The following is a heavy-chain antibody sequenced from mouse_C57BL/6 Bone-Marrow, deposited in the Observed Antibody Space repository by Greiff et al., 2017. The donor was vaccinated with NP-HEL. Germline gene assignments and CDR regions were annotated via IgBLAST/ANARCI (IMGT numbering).Heavy chain of an antibody. Sequence: QVHVKQPGAELVKPGASVQMSCKASGYTFTSYWITWVKQRPGQGLEWIGDIYPGSGSTNYNEKFKSKATLTVDTSSSTAYMQLSSLTSEDSAVYYCARCSNYVDYWGQGTTLTVSS. J-gene: IGHJ2*01. CDR2: IYPGSGST. CDR3: ARCSNYVDY. CDR1: GYTFTSYW. D-gene: IGHD1-1*01. V-gene: IGHV1-55*01.